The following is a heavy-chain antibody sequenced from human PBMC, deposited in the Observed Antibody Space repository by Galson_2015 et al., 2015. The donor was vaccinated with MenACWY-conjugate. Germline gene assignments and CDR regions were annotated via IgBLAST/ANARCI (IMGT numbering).Heavy chain of an antibody. CDR2: ISSYSTYI. CDR3: AREDPTWTFDL. CDR1: GFTSSSYN. Sequence: SLRLSCAASGFTSSSYNMHWVRQAPGKGLQWVSSISSYSTYIYYEDSLKGRFTISRDNANNSLYLELNTLRAEDTAVYFCAREDPTWTFDLWGQGTPVTVSS. J-gene: IGHJ5*02. D-gene: IGHD1-1*01. V-gene: IGHV3-21*01.